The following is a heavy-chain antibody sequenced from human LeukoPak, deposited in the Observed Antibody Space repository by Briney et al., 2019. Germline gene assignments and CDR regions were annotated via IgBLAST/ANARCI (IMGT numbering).Heavy chain of an antibody. D-gene: IGHD5-12*01. CDR1: GFTFSSYG. CDR2: IWYDGSNK. Sequence: GRSLRLSCAASGFTFSSYGMHWVRQAPGKGLEWVAVIWYDGSNKYYADSVKGRFTISRDNSKNTLYLQMNSLRAEDTAVYYCARMGYSGYEYNWFDPWGQGTLVTVSS. J-gene: IGHJ5*02. CDR3: ARMGYSGYEYNWFDP. V-gene: IGHV3-33*01.